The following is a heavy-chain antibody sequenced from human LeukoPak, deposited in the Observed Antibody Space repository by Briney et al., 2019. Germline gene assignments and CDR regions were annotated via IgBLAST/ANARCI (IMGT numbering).Heavy chain of an antibody. J-gene: IGHJ4*02. V-gene: IGHV3-21*01. CDR1: GFTFSSYS. CDR2: ISSSSSYI. D-gene: IGHD2-2*02. CDR3: ASLIVVVPAAIYFDY. Sequence: GGSLRLSCAASGFTFSSYSMNWVRQAPGKGLEWVSSISSSSSYIYYADSVKGRFTISRDNAKNSLYLQMNSQRAEDTAVYYCASLIVVVPAAIYFDYWGQGTLVTVSS.